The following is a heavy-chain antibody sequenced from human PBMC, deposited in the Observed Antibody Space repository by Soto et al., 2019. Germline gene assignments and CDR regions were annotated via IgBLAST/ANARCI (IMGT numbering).Heavy chain of an antibody. D-gene: IGHD2-2*01. Sequence: EVQLLESGGGLVQPGGSLRLSCAASGFTFSSYAMKWVRQAPGKGLEWVSLIGESGTPTYYADSVKGRFTISRDNSGNTRFLEMYSLRAEGTAVYYCARYIPGVRYYGMDVWGQGTTVTVSS. CDR3: ARYIPGVRYYGMDV. CDR2: IGESGTPT. CDR1: GFTFSSYA. V-gene: IGHV3-23*01. J-gene: IGHJ6*02.